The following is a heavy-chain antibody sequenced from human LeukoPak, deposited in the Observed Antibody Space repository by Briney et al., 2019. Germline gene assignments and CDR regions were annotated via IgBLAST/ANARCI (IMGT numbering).Heavy chain of an antibody. CDR2: INSDGTTT. CDR3: ARDYFAGSGYTGLSY. CDR1: GFTFNNFW. D-gene: IGHD3-22*01. V-gene: IGHV3-74*01. Sequence: GGSLRLSCGASGFTFNNFWMHWVRQAPGKGLEWVSRINSDGTTTNYADSVKGRFTVSRDNAKNTVFLQMSSLRVEDTAVFYCARDYFAGSGYTGLSYWGQGTVVTVSS. J-gene: IGHJ4*02.